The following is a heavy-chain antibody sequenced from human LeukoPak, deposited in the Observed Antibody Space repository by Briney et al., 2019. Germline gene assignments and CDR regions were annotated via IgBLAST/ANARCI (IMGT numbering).Heavy chain of an antibody. D-gene: IGHD1-26*01. Sequence: PGGSLRLSCAASGFTFSSYGMPWVRQAPGKGLEWVAVISYDGSNKYYADSVKGRFTISRDNSKNTLYLQMNSLRAEDTAVYYCARDDLSGSYYRFDYWGQGTLVTVSS. J-gene: IGHJ4*02. CDR3: ARDDLSGSYYRFDY. CDR2: ISYDGSNK. CDR1: GFTFSSYG. V-gene: IGHV3-30*03.